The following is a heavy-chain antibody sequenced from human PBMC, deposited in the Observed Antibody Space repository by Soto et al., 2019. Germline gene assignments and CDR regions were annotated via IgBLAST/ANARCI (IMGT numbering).Heavy chain of an antibody. J-gene: IGHJ4*02. CDR1: GYTFTSYG. Sequence: ASVKVSCKASGYTFTSYGISWVRQTPGQGLQWMGWVNIYRGTTNYAQKFQDRVTMTTDTSTSTAYLELRSLRSDDTAVYYCVKDRSDTWSFDYWGQGTLVTVSS. CDR2: VNIYRGTT. CDR3: VKDRSDTWSFDY. D-gene: IGHD2-8*02. V-gene: IGHV1-18*01.